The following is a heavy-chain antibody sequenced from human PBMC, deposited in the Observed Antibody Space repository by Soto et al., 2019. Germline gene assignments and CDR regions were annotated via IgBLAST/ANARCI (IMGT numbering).Heavy chain of an antibody. J-gene: IGHJ4*02. CDR3: ARVNYYDSSGYPGPFDY. Sequence: SVKVSCKASGGTFSSYAISWVRQAPGQGLEWMGGIIPIFGTANYAQKFQGRVTITADESTSTAYMELSSLRSEDTAVYYCARVNYYDSSGYPGPFDYWGQGTLVTVSS. D-gene: IGHD3-22*01. V-gene: IGHV1-69*13. CDR1: GGTFSSYA. CDR2: IIPIFGTA.